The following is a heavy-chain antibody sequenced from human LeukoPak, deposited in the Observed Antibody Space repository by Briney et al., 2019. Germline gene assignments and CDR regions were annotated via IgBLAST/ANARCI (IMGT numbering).Heavy chain of an antibody. D-gene: IGHD6-13*01. CDR3: ARGVVAAPDTVDY. CDR1: GGSISSSSYY. CDR2: IYHSGST. J-gene: IGHJ4*02. V-gene: IGHV4-39*07. Sequence: SETLSLTCTVSGGSISSSSYYWGWIRQPPGKGLEWIGSIYHSGSTYYNPSLKSRVTISVDTSKNQFSLKLSSLTAADTAVYYCARGVVAAPDTVDYWGQGTLVTVSS.